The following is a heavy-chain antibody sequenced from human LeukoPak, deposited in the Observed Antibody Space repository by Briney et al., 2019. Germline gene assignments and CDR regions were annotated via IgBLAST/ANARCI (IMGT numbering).Heavy chain of an antibody. J-gene: IGHJ3*02. CDR3: ARDENTATAVGAFDI. D-gene: IGHD5-18*01. V-gene: IGHV1-69*04. CDR2: IIPILGIA. Sequence: SVKVSCKASGGTFSSYAISWVRQAPGQGLEWMGRIIPILGIANYAQKFQGRVTITADKSTSTAYMELSSLRSEDTAVYYCARDENTATAVGAFDIWGQGTMVTVSS. CDR1: GGTFSSYA.